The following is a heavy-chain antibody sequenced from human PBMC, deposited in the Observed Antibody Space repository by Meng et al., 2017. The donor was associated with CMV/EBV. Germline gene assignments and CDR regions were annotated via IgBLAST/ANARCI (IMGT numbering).Heavy chain of an antibody. Sequence: GESLKISCAASGFTFSSYGMHWVRQAPGKGLEWVAFIRYDGSNKYYADSVKGRFTISRDNSKNTLYLQMNSLRAEDTAVYYCAKDRKYCSSTSCYNYYGMDVWGQGTTVTVSS. CDR3: AKDRKYCSSTSCYNYYGMDV. J-gene: IGHJ6*02. V-gene: IGHV3-30*02. CDR1: GFTFSSYG. D-gene: IGHD2-2*02. CDR2: IRYDGSNK.